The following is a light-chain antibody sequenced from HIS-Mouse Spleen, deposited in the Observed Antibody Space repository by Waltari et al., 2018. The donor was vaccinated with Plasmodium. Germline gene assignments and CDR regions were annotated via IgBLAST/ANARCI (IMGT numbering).Light chain of an antibody. V-gene: IGKV3-15*01. CDR3: QQYNNWPAWT. Sequence: EIVMTQSPATLSVSPGERATLSCSASQSVSSNLAWYQQKPGQAPRLLIYGAATRATGSPARFSGSGSGTEFTLTISSLQSEDFAVYYCQQYNNWPAWTFGQGTKVEIK. CDR2: GAA. CDR1: QSVSSN. J-gene: IGKJ1*01.